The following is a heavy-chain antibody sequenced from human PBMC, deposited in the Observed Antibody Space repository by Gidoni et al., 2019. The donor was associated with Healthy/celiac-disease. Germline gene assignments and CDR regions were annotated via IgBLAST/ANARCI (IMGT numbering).Heavy chain of an antibody. Sequence: QVQLVQSGAEVKKPGASVKVSCKASGYTFTGYYMHWVRQAPGQGLEWMGWINPNSGGTNYAQKFQGWVTMTRDTSISTAYMELSRLRSDDTAVYYCAREGSSGWHDYGMDVWGQGTTVTVSS. CDR1: GYTFTGYY. V-gene: IGHV1-2*04. J-gene: IGHJ6*02. CDR2: INPNSGGT. CDR3: AREGSSGWHDYGMDV. D-gene: IGHD6-19*01.